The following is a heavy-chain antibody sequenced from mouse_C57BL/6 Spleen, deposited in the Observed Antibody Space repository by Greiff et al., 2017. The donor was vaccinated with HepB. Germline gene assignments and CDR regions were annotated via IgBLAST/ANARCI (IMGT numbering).Heavy chain of an antibody. CDR1: GFTFSSYT. D-gene: IGHD1-1*01. Sequence: VQLKESGGGLVKPGGSLKLSCAASGFTFSSYTMSWVRQTPEKRLEWVATISGGGGNTYYPDSVKGRFTISRDNAKNTLYLQMSSLRSEDTALYYCARGYGSSPHYYAMDYWGQGTSVTVSS. CDR3: ARGYGSSPHYYAMDY. CDR2: ISGGGGNT. J-gene: IGHJ4*01. V-gene: IGHV5-9*01.